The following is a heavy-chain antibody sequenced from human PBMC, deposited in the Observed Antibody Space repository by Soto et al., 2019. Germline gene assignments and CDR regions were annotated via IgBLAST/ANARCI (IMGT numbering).Heavy chain of an antibody. V-gene: IGHV4-4*07. Sequence: PSETLSLTCTVSGGSMTSYYWTWIRQPAGKGLKWIGRVYSSGGTHYNPSLKSRVTISLDTSKNQFSLRLLSVTDADTAVYFCARGQRFSDWFDPWGQGTLVTVS. D-gene: IGHD3-3*01. CDR3: ARGQRFSDWFDP. CDR1: GGSMTSYY. CDR2: VYSSGGT. J-gene: IGHJ5*02.